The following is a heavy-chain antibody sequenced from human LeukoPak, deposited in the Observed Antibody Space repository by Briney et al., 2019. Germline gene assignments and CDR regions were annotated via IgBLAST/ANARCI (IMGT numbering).Heavy chain of an antibody. Sequence: GGSLRLSCAASGFTFSSYAMSWVRQAPGKGLEWVSAISGSGGSTYYADSVKGRFTISRDNSKNTLYLQMNSLRAEDTAVYYRAKDVAFLDWVDYWGQGTLVTVSS. D-gene: IGHD3-9*01. CDR3: AKDVAFLDWVDY. J-gene: IGHJ4*02. CDR2: ISGSGGST. V-gene: IGHV3-23*01. CDR1: GFTFSSYA.